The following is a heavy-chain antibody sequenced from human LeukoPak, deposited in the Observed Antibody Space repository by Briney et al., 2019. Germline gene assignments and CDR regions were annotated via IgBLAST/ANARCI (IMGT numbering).Heavy chain of an antibody. CDR2: ISYDGSNK. D-gene: IGHD1-1*01. V-gene: IGHV3-30-3*01. CDR1: GFTFSSYA. CDR3: ARDSGNWYYYYYMDV. J-gene: IGHJ6*03. Sequence: GGSLRLSCAASGFTFSSYAMHWVRQAPGKGLEWVAVISYDGSNKYYADSVKGRFTISRDNSKNTLYLQMNSLRAEDTAVYYCARDSGNWYYYYYMDVWGKGTTVTVSS.